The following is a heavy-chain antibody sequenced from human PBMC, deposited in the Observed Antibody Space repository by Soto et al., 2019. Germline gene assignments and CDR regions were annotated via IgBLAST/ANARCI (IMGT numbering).Heavy chain of an antibody. CDR2: IWYDGSNE. V-gene: IGHV3-33*01. CDR3: ARDDIPGRAVAIYGMDI. D-gene: IGHD6-19*01. Sequence: QVQLVESGGGVVQPGRSLRLSCAASGFTFSNYGMHWVRQAPGKGLAWVAVIWYDGSNEYYADSVKGRFTISRDNSKNTLYLQMNSLRAEDTAVYYCARDDIPGRAVAIYGMDIWGQGTTVTVSS. J-gene: IGHJ6*02. CDR1: GFTFSNYG.